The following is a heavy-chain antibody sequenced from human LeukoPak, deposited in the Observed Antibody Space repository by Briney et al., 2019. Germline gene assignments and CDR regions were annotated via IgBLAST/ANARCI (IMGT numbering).Heavy chain of an antibody. CDR1: GGSFSGYY. CDR3: ARDRGPDCSGGSCWDY. J-gene: IGHJ4*02. CDR2: INHSGST. V-gene: IGHV4-34*01. Sequence: KPSETLSLTCAVYGGSFSGYYWSWIRQPPGKGLEWIGEINHSGSTNYNPSLKSRVTISVDTSKNQFSLSLSSVTAADTAVYYCARDRGPDCSGGSCWDYWGQGTLVTVSS. D-gene: IGHD2-15*01.